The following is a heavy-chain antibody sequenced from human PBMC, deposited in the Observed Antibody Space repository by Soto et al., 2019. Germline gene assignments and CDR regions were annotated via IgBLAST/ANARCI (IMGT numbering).Heavy chain of an antibody. J-gene: IGHJ6*02. CDR2: IYYSGIT. CDR1: NGSVSDYY. CDR3: ATHYSYSSGWVDV. V-gene: IGHV4-59*08. Sequence: SETLSLTCTVSNGSVSDYYWTWIRQPPGKGLEWIGYIYYSGITNQNPSLKSRVTISLDTSKSQFSLKMNSVTAADTAVYYCATHYSYSSGWVDVWGQGTTVTVSS. D-gene: IGHD6-19*01.